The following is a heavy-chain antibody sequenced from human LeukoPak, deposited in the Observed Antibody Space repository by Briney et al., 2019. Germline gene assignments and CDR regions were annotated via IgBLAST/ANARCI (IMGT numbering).Heavy chain of an antibody. J-gene: IGHJ6*02. Sequence: PSETLSLTCSVSAGSFSSDYWSWIRQPPGKGLEWIGYISYSGSTKYNPSLKSRVTIPVDTSKKQFSLNLRSVTAADTAVYYCAREDYDISFGMDVWGQGTTVTVSS. CDR2: ISYSGST. V-gene: IGHV4-59*01. CDR3: AREDYDISFGMDV. CDR1: AGSFSSDY. D-gene: IGHD3-9*01.